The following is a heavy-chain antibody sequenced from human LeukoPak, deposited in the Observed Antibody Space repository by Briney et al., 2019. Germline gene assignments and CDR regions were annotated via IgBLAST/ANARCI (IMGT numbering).Heavy chain of an antibody. CDR3: AKDTEQTIGSTGY. CDR2: ISGSGGST. Sequence: PGGSLRLSCAASGFTFSSYAMSWVRQAPGKGLEWISAISGSGGSTYYADSVKGRFTISRDNSKNTLYLQMNSLRAEDTAVYYCAKDTEQTIGSTGYWGQGTLVTVSS. CDR1: GFTFSSYA. J-gene: IGHJ4*02. V-gene: IGHV3-23*01. D-gene: IGHD2-8*02.